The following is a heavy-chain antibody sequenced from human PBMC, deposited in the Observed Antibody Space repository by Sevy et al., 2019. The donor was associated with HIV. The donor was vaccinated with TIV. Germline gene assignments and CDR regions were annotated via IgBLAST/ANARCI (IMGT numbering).Heavy chain of an antibody. J-gene: IGHJ5*02. CDR2: IHYSGSS. D-gene: IGHD4-17*01. Sequence: SETLSLTCTVSGGSISSSSYYWGWIRQPPGKGLEWIGNIHYSGSSYYNQSLNSRVTISVVTSKNQFSLKLTSVTAADTAVYYCAGFEYGDYTNLFDPWGQGTLVTVSS. CDR3: AGFEYGDYTNLFDP. V-gene: IGHV4-39*01. CDR1: GGSISSSSYY.